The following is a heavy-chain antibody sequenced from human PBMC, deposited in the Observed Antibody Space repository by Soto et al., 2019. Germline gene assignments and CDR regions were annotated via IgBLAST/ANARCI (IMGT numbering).Heavy chain of an antibody. CDR2: ISGSGGST. CDR3: AKDVVYCSSTSCYFDYYYYGMDV. D-gene: IGHD2-2*01. V-gene: IGHV3-23*01. Sequence: PGGSLRLSCAASGFTFSSYAMSWVRQAPGKGLEWVSAISGSGGSTYYADSVKGRFTISRDNSKDTLYLQMNSLRAEDTAVYYCAKDVVYCSSTSCYFDYYYYGMDVGGQGTTVTVSS. J-gene: IGHJ6*02. CDR1: GFTFSSYA.